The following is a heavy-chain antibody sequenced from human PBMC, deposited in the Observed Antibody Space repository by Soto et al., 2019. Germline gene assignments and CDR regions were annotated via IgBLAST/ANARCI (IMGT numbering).Heavy chain of an antibody. CDR1: GFTFDDYA. J-gene: IGHJ6*03. V-gene: IGHV3-9*01. CDR2: ISWNSGSI. Sequence: EVQLVESGGGLVQPGRSLRLSCAASGFTFDDYAMHWVRQAPGKGLEWVSGISWNSGSIGYADSVKGRFTISRANAKNSLYLQMNSLRAEDTALYYCAKDGCSSTSCYYYYYMDVWGKGTTVTVSS. D-gene: IGHD2-2*01. CDR3: AKDGCSSTSCYYYYYMDV.